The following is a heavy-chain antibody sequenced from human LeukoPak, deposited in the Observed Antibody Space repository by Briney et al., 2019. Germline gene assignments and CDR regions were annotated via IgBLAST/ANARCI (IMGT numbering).Heavy chain of an antibody. V-gene: IGHV3-33*01. CDR1: GFSFSIYG. D-gene: IGHD1-26*01. Sequence: PGGSLRLSCATSGFSFSIYGMHCVRQAQGKGLEWVALTWYDGSNKNYADSVKGRFTISRDNSKNTLYLQMNSLRGEDTAVYYCARGGLTIAEATTSWYLDYWGQGTLVTVSS. J-gene: IGHJ4*02. CDR3: ARGGLTIAEATTSWYLDY. CDR2: TWYDGSNK.